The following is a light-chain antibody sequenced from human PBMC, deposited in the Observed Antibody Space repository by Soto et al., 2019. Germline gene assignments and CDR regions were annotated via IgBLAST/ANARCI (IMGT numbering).Light chain of an antibody. Sequence: QSALTQPASVSGSPGQSITISCTGTSSDVGNYNLVSWYQQHPDKAPQLIIYEGSKRPSGVSNRFSGSKSGNTASLTISGLQAEDEADYYCCSYAGSPWVFGEGTKLTVL. V-gene: IGLV2-23*01. CDR3: CSYAGSPWV. CDR1: SSDVGNYNL. CDR2: EGS. J-gene: IGLJ3*02.